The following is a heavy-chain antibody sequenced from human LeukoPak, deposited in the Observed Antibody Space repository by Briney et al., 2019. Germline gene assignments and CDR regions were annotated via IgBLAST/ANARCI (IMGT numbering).Heavy chain of an antibody. J-gene: IGHJ6*03. D-gene: IGHD3-9*01. V-gene: IGHV4-59*01. CDR2: ICNSGST. Sequence: PQTLCLSCAVSGVSLASFYVSWIPQPPGQGLEWIGYICNSGSTTFSPSLKNRLTISVHMSKIQFSLDLHSVTISDTAVCYCARAPYDGLSTGYAGGFYYMDVWGKGTTVSVSS. CDR3: ARAPYDGLSTGYAGGFYYMDV. CDR1: GVSLASFY.